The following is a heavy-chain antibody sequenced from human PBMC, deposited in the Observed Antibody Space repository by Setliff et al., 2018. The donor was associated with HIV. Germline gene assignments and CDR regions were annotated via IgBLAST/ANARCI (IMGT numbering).Heavy chain of an antibody. J-gene: IGHJ3*02. CDR3: ARVRSSFPQYTSGLVRPFDI. Sequence: ASVKVSCKASGYTFTSYDVNWVRQATGQGLEWMGWMNPASCNTGYAQKFQGRVTMTRNTSVSTVYMELSSLRSEDTAVYYCARVRSSFPQYTSGLVRPFDIWGQGTTVTVS. CDR2: MNPASCNT. CDR1: GYTFTSYD. D-gene: IGHD6-19*01. V-gene: IGHV1-8*02.